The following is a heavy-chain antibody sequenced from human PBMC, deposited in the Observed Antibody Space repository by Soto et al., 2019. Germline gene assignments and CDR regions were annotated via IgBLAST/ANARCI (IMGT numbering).Heavy chain of an antibody. CDR2: ISSSSSTI. Sequence: EVQLVESGGGLVQPGGSLRLPFAASGFTFGSIGRNWVRQAPGKGRGWVSYISSSSSTIYYADSVKGRFTISRDNAKNSLYLQMNSLRDEDTAVYYCARDRGSGWGYYYYYGMDVWGQGTTVTVSS. V-gene: IGHV3-48*02. CDR3: ARDRGSGWGYYYYYGMDV. D-gene: IGHD6-19*01. CDR1: GFTFGSIG. J-gene: IGHJ6*02.